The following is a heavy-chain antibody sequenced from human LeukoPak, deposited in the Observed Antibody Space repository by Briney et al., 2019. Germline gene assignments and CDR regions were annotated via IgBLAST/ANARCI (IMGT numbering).Heavy chain of an antibody. CDR2: IRSKAYGGTT. J-gene: IGHJ4*02. V-gene: IGHV3-49*04. D-gene: IGHD2-2*02. Sequence: GGSLRLSCAASGFTFSSYAMSWVRQAPGKGLEWVGFIRSKAYGGTTEYAASVKGRFTISRDDSKSIAYLQMNSLKTEDTAVYYCTRDREDQLLYDYWGQGTLVTVSS. CDR3: TRDREDQLLYDY. CDR1: GFTFSSYA.